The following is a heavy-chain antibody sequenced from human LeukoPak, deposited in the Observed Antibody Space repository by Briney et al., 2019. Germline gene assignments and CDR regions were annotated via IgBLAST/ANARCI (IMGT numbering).Heavy chain of an antibody. Sequence: GGSLRLSCAASGFTFDDYAMRWVRQAPGKGLEWVSGISWNSGSIGYADSVKGRFTISRDNAKNSLYLQMNSLRAEDTALYYCAKATYYYDSSGYYYASPLDYWGQGTLVTVSS. CDR2: ISWNSGSI. V-gene: IGHV3-9*01. CDR3: AKATYYYDSSGYYYASPLDY. CDR1: GFTFDDYA. D-gene: IGHD3-22*01. J-gene: IGHJ4*02.